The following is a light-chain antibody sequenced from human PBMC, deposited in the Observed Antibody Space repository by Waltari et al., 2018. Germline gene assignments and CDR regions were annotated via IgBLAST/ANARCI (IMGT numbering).Light chain of an antibody. CDR2: EGT. Sequence: QSALTQPASVSGSPGQSITISCPGPRSDVGNSTLVSWYQRHPAKTPRLMIYEGTKRPSGVSNRFSGSKSGNTASLTISGLQSEDEADYYCCSYAGGRRVFGGGTKLTVL. CDR3: CSYAGGRRV. CDR1: RSDVGNSTL. J-gene: IGLJ3*02. V-gene: IGLV2-23*01.